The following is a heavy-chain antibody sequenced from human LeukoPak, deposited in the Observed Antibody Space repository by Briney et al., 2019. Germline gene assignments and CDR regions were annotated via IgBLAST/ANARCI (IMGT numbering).Heavy chain of an antibody. CDR2: VSGSGIST. J-gene: IGHJ5*02. D-gene: IGHD3-10*01. CDR1: GFTFSSYA. CDR3: AKNMDRITMVRGVTTSPNWFDP. V-gene: IGHV3-23*01. Sequence: GGSLRLSCAASGFTFSSYAMSWVRQAPGKGLEWVSAVSGSGISTFYANSVKGRFTISRDNFKSTLYLQMNSLRAEDTAIYYCAKNMDRITMVRGVTTSPNWFDPWGQGTLVTVSS.